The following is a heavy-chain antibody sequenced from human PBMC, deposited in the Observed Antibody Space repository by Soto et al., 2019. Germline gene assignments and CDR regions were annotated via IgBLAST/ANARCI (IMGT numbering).Heavy chain of an antibody. CDR1: NGTIIGYS. Sequence: SESQSLPYTVSNGTIIGYSGGWISQAPGKGLEWIESMYYRGRTYYNPYLKSRVTTSFDTSNNDFSMKLSYVTAADTAVYYCAADTVTLYYYYSGMDVLGKGTTVTVSS. CDR2: MYYRGRT. V-gene: IGHV4-39*02. D-gene: IGHD4-17*01. CDR3: AADTVTLYYYYSGMDV. J-gene: IGHJ6*04.